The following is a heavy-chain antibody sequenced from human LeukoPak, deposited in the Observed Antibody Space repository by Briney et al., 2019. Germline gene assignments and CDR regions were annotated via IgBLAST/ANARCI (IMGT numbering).Heavy chain of an antibody. J-gene: IGHJ5*02. CDR3: ARDSDYYDSSGYSVP. Sequence: ASVKVSCKASGYTFTSYGISWVRQAPGQGLEWMGWISAYNGNTNYAQKLQGRVTMTTDTSTSTAYMELRSLRSDDTAVYYCARDSDYYDSSGYSVPWGQGTLVTVSS. CDR1: GYTFTSYG. CDR2: ISAYNGNT. D-gene: IGHD3-22*01. V-gene: IGHV1-18*01.